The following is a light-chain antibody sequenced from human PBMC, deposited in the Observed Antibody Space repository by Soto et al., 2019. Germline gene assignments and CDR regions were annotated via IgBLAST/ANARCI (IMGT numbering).Light chain of an antibody. CDR3: QSYDSSLSGSV. J-gene: IGLJ3*02. CDR1: SSNIGAGYD. V-gene: IGLV1-40*01. Sequence: QSVLTQPPSVSGAPGQRVTISCTGSSSNIGAGYDVHWYQQLPATAPKLLIYGNTNRPSGVPDRFSRSKSGTSASLAITGLQAEDEADYYCQSYDSSLSGSVFGGGTKLTVL. CDR2: GNT.